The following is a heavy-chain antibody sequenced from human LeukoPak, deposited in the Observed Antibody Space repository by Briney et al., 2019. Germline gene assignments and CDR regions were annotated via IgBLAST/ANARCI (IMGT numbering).Heavy chain of an antibody. Sequence: GGSLRLSCAASGFTFKNFAMHWVRQAPGKGLAWVTLISSDGSRQNYADSVTGRFTISRDNSRNTLFLQMNSLRPEDTAVYYCARGSGYFDHWGRGTLVTVSS. J-gene: IGHJ4*02. V-gene: IGHV3-30*04. CDR1: GFTFKNFA. CDR2: ISSDGSRQ. D-gene: IGHD3-3*01. CDR3: ARGSGYFDH.